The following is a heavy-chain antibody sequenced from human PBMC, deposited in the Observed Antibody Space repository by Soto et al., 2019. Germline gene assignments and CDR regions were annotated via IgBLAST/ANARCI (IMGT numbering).Heavy chain of an antibody. Sequence: SETLSLTCAVSGGSISTSNWWSWVRQPPGKGLEWIGEVYRTGSTNYNPSLESRVIVSVDKSKNQFSLKLTSVTAADTAVYYYARAGATIAAAAIFDCWGQGTLVTVSS. V-gene: IGHV4-4*02. CDR2: VYRTGST. J-gene: IGHJ4*02. CDR3: ARAGATIAAAAIFDC. CDR1: GGSISTSNW. D-gene: IGHD6-13*01.